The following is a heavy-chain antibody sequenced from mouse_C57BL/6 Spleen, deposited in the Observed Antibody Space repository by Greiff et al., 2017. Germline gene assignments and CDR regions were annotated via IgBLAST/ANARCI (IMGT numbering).Heavy chain of an antibody. CDR1: GYAFSSYW. J-gene: IGHJ4*01. CDR3: ARAKRLDY. Sequence: VQLQQSGAELVKPGASVKISCKASGYAFSSYWMTWVKQRPGKGLEWIGQIYPGGGDTNYNGKFKGRATLTADKSSSTAYMQLSILTSEDSAVYFCARAKRLDYWGQGTSVTVSA. CDR2: IYPGGGDT. V-gene: IGHV1-80*01.